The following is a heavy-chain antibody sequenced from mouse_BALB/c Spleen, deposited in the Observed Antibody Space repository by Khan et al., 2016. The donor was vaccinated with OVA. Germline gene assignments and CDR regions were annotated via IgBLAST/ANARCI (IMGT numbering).Heavy chain of an antibody. J-gene: IGHJ3*01. D-gene: IGHD2-2*01. CDR1: GYSFTTYY. Sequence: VQLKESGPELMKPGASVKISCKASGYSFTTYYIHWVIQSHGKSLEWIGFIDPFSGGTTYNQKFKGKATLTADNSSSTAYIHLSNLTSEDSAVYYCTRHGYVAWFTYWGQGTLVTVSA. V-gene: IGHV1S135*01. CDR2: IDPFSGGT. CDR3: TRHGYVAWFTY.